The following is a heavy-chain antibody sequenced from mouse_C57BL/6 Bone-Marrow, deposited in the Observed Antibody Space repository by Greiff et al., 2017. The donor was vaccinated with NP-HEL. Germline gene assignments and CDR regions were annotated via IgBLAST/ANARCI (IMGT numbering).Heavy chain of an antibody. V-gene: IGHV1-4*01. D-gene: IGHD4-1*01. CDR1: GYTFTSYT. Sequence: QVQLKQSGAELARPGASVKMSCKASGYTFTSYTMHWVKPRPGQGLEWIGYINPSSGYTKYNQKFKDKATLTADKSSSTAYMQLSSLTSEDSAVYYCARSITGSYWYFDVWGTGTTVTVSS. CDR3: ARSITGSYWYFDV. J-gene: IGHJ1*03. CDR2: INPSSGYT.